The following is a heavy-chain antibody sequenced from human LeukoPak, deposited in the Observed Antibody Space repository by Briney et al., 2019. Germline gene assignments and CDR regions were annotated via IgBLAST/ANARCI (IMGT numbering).Heavy chain of an antibody. CDR2: IYHSGST. D-gene: IGHD5-24*01. CDR1: GGSFSGYY. J-gene: IGHJ4*02. V-gene: IGHV4-34*01. CDR3: ASRRWDY. Sequence: SETLSLTCAVYGGSFSGYYWSWIRQPPGKGLEWIGEIYHSGSTNYNPSLKSRVTISVDTSKNQFSLKLSSVTAADTAVYYCASRRWDYWGQGTLVTVSS.